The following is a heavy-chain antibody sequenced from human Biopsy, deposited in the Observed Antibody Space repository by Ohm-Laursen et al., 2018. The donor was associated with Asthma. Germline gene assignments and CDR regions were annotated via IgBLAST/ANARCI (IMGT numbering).Heavy chain of an antibody. CDR3: ARAYGGSFFSGSFDL. D-gene: IGHD4-23*01. Sequence: ETLSLTCAASGFTVSTNGMSWVRQPPGKGLEWVSVIYSGGGTYYADSMQGRVTISRDNSKNTLSLQMNSLRAEDTAVYYCARAYGGSFFSGSFDLWGQGTVVTVSS. V-gene: IGHV3-53*01. J-gene: IGHJ3*01. CDR1: GFTVSTNG. CDR2: IYSGGGT.